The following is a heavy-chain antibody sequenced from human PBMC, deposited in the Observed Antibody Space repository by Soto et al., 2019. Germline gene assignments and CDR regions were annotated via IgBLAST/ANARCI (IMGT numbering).Heavy chain of an antibody. Sequence: EVQLVESGGGLVQPGGSLRLSCAPSGFTFTTYWMHWVRQAPGKGLMWVSRINSDGTTTNYADSVKGRFTISRDKAKNTVYLQMDSLRPEDTAVYYCARVPTGGYDWNWGQGTLVTVAS. J-gene: IGHJ4*02. CDR1: GFTFTTYW. D-gene: IGHD5-12*01. V-gene: IGHV3-74*01. CDR2: INSDGTTT. CDR3: ARVPTGGYDWN.